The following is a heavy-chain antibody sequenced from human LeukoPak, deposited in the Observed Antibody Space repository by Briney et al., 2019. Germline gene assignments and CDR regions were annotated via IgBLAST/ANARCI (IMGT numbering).Heavy chain of an antibody. CDR3: ARAWQGVPDY. V-gene: IGHV4-34*01. CDR2: INHSGST. J-gene: IGHJ4*02. CDR1: GGSFSGYY. Sequence: PSETLSLTCAVYGGSFSGYYWSWIRQPPGKGLEWIGEINHSGSTNYNPSLKSRVTISVDMSKNQFSLKLSSVTAADTAVYYCARAWQGVPDYWGQGTLVTVSS. D-gene: IGHD2-8*01.